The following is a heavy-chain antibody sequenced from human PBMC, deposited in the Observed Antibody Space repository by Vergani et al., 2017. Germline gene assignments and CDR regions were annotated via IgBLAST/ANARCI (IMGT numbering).Heavy chain of an antibody. V-gene: IGHV1-46*01. CDR2: INPSGGST. J-gene: IGHJ6*02. CDR1: GYTFTSYY. D-gene: IGHD2-2*01. Sequence: QVQLVQSGAEVKKPGASVKVSCKASGYTFTSYYMRWVRQAPGQGLEWMGIINPSGGSTSYAQKFQGRVTMTRDTSTSTVYMELRSLRSDDTAVYYCARDRGCSSTSCLYYYYGMDVWGQGTTVTVSS. CDR3: ARDRGCSSTSCLYYYYGMDV.